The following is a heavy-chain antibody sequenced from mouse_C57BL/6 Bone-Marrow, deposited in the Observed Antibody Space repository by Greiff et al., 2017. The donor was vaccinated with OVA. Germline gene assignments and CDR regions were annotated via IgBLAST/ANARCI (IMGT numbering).Heavy chain of an antibody. CDR1: GFTFSDYY. J-gene: IGHJ2*01. CDR2: INYDGSST. V-gene: IGHV5-16*01. Sequence: EVKLMESEGGLVQPGSSMKLSCTASGFTFSDYYMAWVRQVPEKGLEWVANINYDGSSTYYLDSLKSRFIISRDNAKNILYLQMSSLKSEDTATYYCARDGWDGYYGYFDYWGQGTTLTVAS. D-gene: IGHD2-3*01. CDR3: ARDGWDGYYGYFDY.